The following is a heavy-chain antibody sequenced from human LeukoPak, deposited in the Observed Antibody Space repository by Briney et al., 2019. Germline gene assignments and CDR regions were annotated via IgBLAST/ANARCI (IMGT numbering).Heavy chain of an antibody. CDR1: GFTFGDYA. CDR2: IRSKAYGGTT. CDR3: TTAYCGGDCYSNWFDT. V-gene: IGHV3-49*03. Sequence: GGSLRLSCTASGFTFGDYAMSWCRQAPGKGLEWVGFIRSKAYGGTTEYAASVKGRFTISRDDSKSIAYLQMNSLKTEDTAVYYCTTAYCGGDCYSNWFDTSGQGTLVTISS. J-gene: IGHJ5*02. D-gene: IGHD2-21*02.